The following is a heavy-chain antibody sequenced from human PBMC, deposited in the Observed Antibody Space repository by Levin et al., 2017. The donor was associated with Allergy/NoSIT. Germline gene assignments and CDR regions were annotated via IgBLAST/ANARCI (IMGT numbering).Heavy chain of an antibody. V-gene: IGHV4-59*01. D-gene: IGHD3-3*01. J-gene: IGHJ4*02. CDR2: ICSSGGT. Sequence: SQTLSLTCSVSGGSISGFCWSWIRQPPGKRLEWIGYICSSGGTNYNPSLRSRVTMSVDTSKNQFSLRLTSVSAADTAVYYCARDLSGYYFWGQGILVTVSS. CDR1: GGSISGFC. CDR3: ARDLSGYYF.